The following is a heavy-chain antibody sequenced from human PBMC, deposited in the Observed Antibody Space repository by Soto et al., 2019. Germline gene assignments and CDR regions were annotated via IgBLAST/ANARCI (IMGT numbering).Heavy chain of an antibody. Sequence: QVQLQESGPGLVKPSQTLSLTCTVSGGSISSGGYYWSWIRQHPGKGLEWIGSIYDSGSTYYNPSLKSGVTISVDASKNQLSRKRASVTAADTAMSYCARGGTRAYFHHWGQGTLVTVSS. V-gene: IGHV4-31*03. CDR2: IYDSGST. J-gene: IGHJ1*01. D-gene: IGHD1-1*01. CDR1: GGSISSGGYY. CDR3: ARGGTRAYFHH.